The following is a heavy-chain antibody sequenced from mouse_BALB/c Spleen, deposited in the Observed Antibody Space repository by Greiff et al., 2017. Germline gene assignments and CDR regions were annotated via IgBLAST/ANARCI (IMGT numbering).Heavy chain of an antibody. CDR1: GFSLTSYG. CDR2: IWAGGST. Sequence: VQLQQSGPGLVAPSQSLSITCTVSGFSLTSYGVHWVRQPPGKGLEWLGVIWAGGSTNCNSALMSRLSISKDNSKSQVFLKMNSLQTDDTAMYYCASNWDVDAMDYWGQGTSVTVSS. J-gene: IGHJ4*01. D-gene: IGHD4-1*01. CDR3: ASNWDVDAMDY. V-gene: IGHV2-9*02.